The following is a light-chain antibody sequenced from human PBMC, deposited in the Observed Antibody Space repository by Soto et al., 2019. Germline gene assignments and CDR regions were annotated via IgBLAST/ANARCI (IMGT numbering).Light chain of an antibody. CDR1: SSDVGGYNF. CDR3: SSYTSSSIYVV. V-gene: IGLV2-14*01. CDR2: EVI. Sequence: QSALTQPAYVSGSPGQSITISCTGTSSDVGGYNFVSWYQQHPGKAPKLMIYEVINRPSGVSNRFSGSKSGNTASLTISGLQAEDEADYYCSSYTSSSIYVVFGGGTKLTVL. J-gene: IGLJ2*01.